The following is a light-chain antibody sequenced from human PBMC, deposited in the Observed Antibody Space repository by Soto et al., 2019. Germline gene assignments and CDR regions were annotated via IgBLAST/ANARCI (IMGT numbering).Light chain of an antibody. CDR2: GAS. Sequence: EIVLTQSPGTLSLSPGERATLSCRASQSVSSSYLAWYQQKPGQAPRLLIYGASSRATGIPDRFSGSGSGPDFTLTISRLEPEDLAVYYCQQYGSSLYTFGHGTKLEIK. V-gene: IGKV3-20*01. J-gene: IGKJ2*01. CDR1: QSVSSSY. CDR3: QQYGSSLYT.